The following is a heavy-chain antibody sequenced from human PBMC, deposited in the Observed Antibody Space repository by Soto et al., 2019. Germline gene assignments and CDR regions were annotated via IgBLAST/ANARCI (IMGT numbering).Heavy chain of an antibody. CDR1: GGSVSSGSYY. CDR3: ARVYSSSSDYYYGMDV. J-gene: IGHJ6*02. CDR2: IYYSGST. D-gene: IGHD6-6*01. Sequence: SETLSLTCTVSGGSVSSGSYYWSWIRQPPGNGLEWIGYIYYSGSTNYNPSLKSRVTISVDTSKNQFSLKLSSVTAADTAVYYCARVYSSSSDYYYGMDVWGQGTTVTVSS. V-gene: IGHV4-61*01.